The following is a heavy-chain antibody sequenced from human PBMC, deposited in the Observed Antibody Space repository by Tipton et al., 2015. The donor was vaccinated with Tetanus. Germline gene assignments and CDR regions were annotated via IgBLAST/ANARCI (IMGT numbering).Heavy chain of an antibody. CDR1: GGSMSGSGHY. V-gene: IGHV4-39*02. CDR2: VSYSGRT. J-gene: IGHJ3*02. D-gene: IGHD3-10*01. CDR3: ARPEASGRARGFDI. Sequence: TLSLTCIVSGGSMSGSGHYGAWVRQSPGKGLEWIGSVSYSGRTYYSPSLKSRVNMSVDTSKKDFSVRLGSVTAADTAMYYCARPEASGRARGFDIWGQGTKVTVSP.